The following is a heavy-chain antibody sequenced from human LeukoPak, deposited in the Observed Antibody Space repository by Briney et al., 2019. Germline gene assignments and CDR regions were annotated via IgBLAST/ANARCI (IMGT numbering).Heavy chain of an antibody. CDR2: IYYSGST. J-gene: IGHJ4*02. V-gene: IGHV4-39*01. D-gene: IGHD2-8*01. CDR3: ARSPIVLMVYAIGSYFDY. CDR1: GGSISISSYY. Sequence: SETLSLTCTVSGGSISISSYYWGWIRQPPGKGLEWIGSIYYSGSTYYNPSLKSRVTISVDTSKNQFSLKLSSVTAADTAVYYCARSPIVLMVYAIGSYFDYWGQGTLVTVSS.